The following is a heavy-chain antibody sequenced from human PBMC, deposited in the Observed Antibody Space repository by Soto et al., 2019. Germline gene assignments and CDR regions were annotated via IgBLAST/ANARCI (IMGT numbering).Heavy chain of an antibody. CDR1: GFSLTTSGVG. CDR2: IYWDDDK. CDR3: AHRVLRTVFGLVTTTAIYVDL. Sequence: QITLNESGPTVVRPTETLTLTCRFSGFSLTTSGVGVGWIRQPPGKAPEWLALIYWDDDKRYSASLKSRLTITQATYKNQAVLTVSDLDPTDTATYYCAHRVLRTVFGLVTTTAIYVDLWGQGSPVAVSS. J-gene: IGHJ4*02. D-gene: IGHD3-3*01. V-gene: IGHV2-5*02.